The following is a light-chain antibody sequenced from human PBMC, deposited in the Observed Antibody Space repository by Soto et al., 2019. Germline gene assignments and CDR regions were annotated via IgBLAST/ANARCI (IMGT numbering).Light chain of an antibody. V-gene: IGLV1-44*01. J-gene: IGLJ1*01. CDR3: SAWDNSLNGYV. CDR1: SSNIGSNT. Sequence: QSVLTQPLSGSASPGQRVTISCSGGSSNIGSNTVAWYKHLPGTAPPRLIFTAGQRPSGVPGRFSGSKSGTSAALAISGLQSEDEGDYYCSAWDNSLNGYVFGPGTKLTVL. CDR2: TAG.